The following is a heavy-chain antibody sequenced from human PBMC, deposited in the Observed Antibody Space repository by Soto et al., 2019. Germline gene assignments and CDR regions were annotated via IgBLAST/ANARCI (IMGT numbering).Heavy chain of an antibody. CDR3: ARDQGYSGYDGYFDY. CDR2: ISYDGSNK. V-gene: IGHV3-30*03. D-gene: IGHD5-12*01. J-gene: IGHJ4*02. Sequence: GVSLRLSCAASGFTFSSYGMHWVRQAPGKGLEWVAVISYDGSNKYYADSVKGRLTISRDNSKNTLYLQMNSLRAEDTAVYYCARDQGYSGYDGYFDYWGQGTLVTVSS. CDR1: GFTFSSYG.